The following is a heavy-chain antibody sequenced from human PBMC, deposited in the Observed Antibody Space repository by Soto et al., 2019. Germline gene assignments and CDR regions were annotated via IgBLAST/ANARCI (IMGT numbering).Heavy chain of an antibody. CDR1: GYPFTSYD. V-gene: IGHV1-8*02. CDR2: MNPTSGKN. CDR3: ARVSNWIDFRS. Sequence: QVQLAQSGAEVKKPGASVKVSCKASGYPFTSYDINWVRHAAGQGLEWMGWMNPTSGKNGYEQKFQGRVTITMTTSITPAYIELSGLRSADKAVYYCARVSNWIDFRSWGQGTLVSVTS. D-gene: IGHD1-20*01. J-gene: IGHJ4*02.